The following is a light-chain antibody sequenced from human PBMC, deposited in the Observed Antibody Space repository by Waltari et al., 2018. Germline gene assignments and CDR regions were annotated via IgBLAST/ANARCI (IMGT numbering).Light chain of an antibody. J-gene: IGLJ2*01. CDR1: SSDVGGYNY. CDR2: DVS. V-gene: IGLV2-14*03. Sequence: QSALTQPASVSGSPGQSITISCTGTSSDVGGYNYVSWYQQHPGKAPKPLIYDVSNRASGVSNRFSGSKSGNTASLTISGLQAEDEADYHCSSYSSSSTLVVFGGGTKLTVL. CDR3: SSYSSSSTLVV.